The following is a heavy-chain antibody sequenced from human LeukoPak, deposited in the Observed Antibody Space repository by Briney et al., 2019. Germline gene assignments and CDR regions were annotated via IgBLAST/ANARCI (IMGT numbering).Heavy chain of an antibody. CDR2: INPNSGGT. CDR3: ARVDYDFWSGYSNWFDP. J-gene: IGHJ5*02. CDR1: GYTFTGYY. D-gene: IGHD3-3*01. V-gene: IGHV1-2*02. Sequence: ASVKVSCKASGYTFTGYYMHWVRQAPGQGLEWMGWINPNSGGTNYAQKFQGRVTMTRDTSISTAYMELSRLRSDDTAVYYCARVDYDFWSGYSNWFDPWGQGTLVTVSS.